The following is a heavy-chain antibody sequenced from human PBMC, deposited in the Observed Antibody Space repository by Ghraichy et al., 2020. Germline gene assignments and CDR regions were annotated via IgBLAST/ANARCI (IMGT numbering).Heavy chain of an antibody. CDR2: IKPDGSEQ. CDR3: ARGRYSSGQYFFDY. CDR1: GFTLRSYW. D-gene: IGHD5-18*01. Sequence: GGSLRLSCAASGFTLRSYWMSWVRQAPGKGLEWVANIKPDGSEQYYVDSVKGRFTISRDNAKNSLHLLMNSLRAEDTAVYYCARGRYSSGQYFFDYWGQGNSVTVSS. V-gene: IGHV3-7*04. J-gene: IGHJ4*02.